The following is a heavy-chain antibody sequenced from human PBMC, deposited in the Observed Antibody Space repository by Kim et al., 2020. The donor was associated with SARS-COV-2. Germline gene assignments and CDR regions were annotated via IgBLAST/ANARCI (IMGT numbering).Heavy chain of an antibody. Sequence: ASVKVSCKVSGYTLTELSMHWVRQAPGKGLEWMGGFDPEDGETIYAQKFQGRVTMTEDTSTDTAYMERSSLRSEDTAVYYCATSCSITSCHWFDPWGQGTLVTVSS. CDR3: ATSCSITSCHWFDP. V-gene: IGHV1-24*01. CDR1: GYTLTELS. CDR2: FDPEDGET. J-gene: IGHJ5*02. D-gene: IGHD2-2*01.